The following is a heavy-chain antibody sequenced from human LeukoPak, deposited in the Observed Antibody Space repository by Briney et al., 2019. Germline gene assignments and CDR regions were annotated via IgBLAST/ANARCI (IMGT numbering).Heavy chain of an antibody. J-gene: IGHJ4*02. CDR3: AKMPVSYSSGWSTFDY. CDR2: ISGSDGRT. Sequence: GGSLRLSCAASGFTFSSYAMSWVRQAPGKGLEWVSAISGSDGRTYYADSVKGRFTISRDNSKNTLYLQMNSLRAEDTAIYYCAKMPVSYSSGWSTFDYWGQGSLVTVSS. D-gene: IGHD6-19*01. V-gene: IGHV3-23*01. CDR1: GFTFSSYA.